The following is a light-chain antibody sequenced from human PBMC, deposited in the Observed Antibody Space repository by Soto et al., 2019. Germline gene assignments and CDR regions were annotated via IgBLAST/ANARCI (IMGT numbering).Light chain of an antibody. CDR1: QSVSSY. CDR3: QQRNNWPPWT. V-gene: IGKV3-11*01. Sequence: EIVLTQSPATLSLSPGERATLSCRASQSVSSYLAWYQQKPGQAPRLLIYDASNRATGIPARFSGSGSWTDVTLTISSLQPEDFAVYYCQQRNNWPPWTFGQGTKVEIK. J-gene: IGKJ1*01. CDR2: DAS.